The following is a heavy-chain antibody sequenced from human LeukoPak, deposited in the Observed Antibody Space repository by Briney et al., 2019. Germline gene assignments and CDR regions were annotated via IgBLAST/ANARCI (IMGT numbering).Heavy chain of an antibody. CDR2: IRPDSGGT. Sequence: ASVKVSCKASGYSFTGHYIYWVRQAPGHGLEWMGWIRPDSGGTKYLQKFQGRVTMTRDTSIGTAFMELTRLTSDDTAVYYCARASYCGGDCYHSFDYWGQGTLVTVSS. D-gene: IGHD2-21*02. V-gene: IGHV1-2*02. CDR1: GYSFTGHY. CDR3: ARASYCGGDCYHSFDY. J-gene: IGHJ4*02.